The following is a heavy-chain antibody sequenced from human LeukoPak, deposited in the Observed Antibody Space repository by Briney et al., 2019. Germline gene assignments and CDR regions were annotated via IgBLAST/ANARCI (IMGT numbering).Heavy chain of an antibody. CDR1: GYTFTSYG. CDR3: ARGRTWYNWNYVDRGVAPATNNWFDP. Sequence: ASVKVSCKASGYTFTSYGISWVRQAPGQGLEWMGWISAYNGNTNYAQKLQGRVTMTTDTSTSTAYMELRSLRSDDTAVYYCARGRTWYNWNYVDRGVAPATNNWFDPWGQGTLVTVSS. CDR2: ISAYNGNT. V-gene: IGHV1-18*01. J-gene: IGHJ5*02. D-gene: IGHD1-7*01.